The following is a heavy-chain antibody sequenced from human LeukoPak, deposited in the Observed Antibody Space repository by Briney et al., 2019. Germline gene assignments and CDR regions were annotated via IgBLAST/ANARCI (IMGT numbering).Heavy chain of an antibody. V-gene: IGHV3-23*01. CDR3: AKEEAFSNSWTDY. CDR1: GFTFSSYA. D-gene: IGHD6-13*01. CDR2: ISGSGGTT. Sequence: GGSLRLSCAASGFTFSSYAMSWVRQAPGKGLEWVSTISGSGGTTYYADSVRGRFTISRDNSKNTLYLQMNTLRAEDTAVYYCAKEEAFSNSWTDYWGQGTLVTVSS. J-gene: IGHJ4*02.